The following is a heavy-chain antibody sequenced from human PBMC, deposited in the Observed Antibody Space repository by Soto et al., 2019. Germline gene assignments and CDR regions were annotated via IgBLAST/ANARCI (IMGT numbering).Heavy chain of an antibody. CDR2: FDPEDGET. CDR3: ATGLTGIAAAYYFDY. J-gene: IGHJ4*02. Sequence: ASVKVSCKVSGYTLTELSMHWVRQAPGKGLEWMGGFDPEDGETIYAQKFQGRVTMTEDTSTDTAYMELSSLRSEDTAVYHCATGLTGIAAAYYFDYWGQGTLVTVSS. D-gene: IGHD6-13*01. CDR1: GYTLTELS. V-gene: IGHV1-24*01.